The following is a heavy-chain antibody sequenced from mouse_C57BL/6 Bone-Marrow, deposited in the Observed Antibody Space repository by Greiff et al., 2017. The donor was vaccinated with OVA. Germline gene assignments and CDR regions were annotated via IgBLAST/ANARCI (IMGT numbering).Heavy chain of an antibody. D-gene: IGHD2-1*01. CDR3: TRRAIYYGNYVFAY. Sequence: QVQLKESGAELVRPGASVTLSCKASGYTFTDYEMHWVKQTPVHGLEWIGAIDPETGGTAYNQKFKGKAILTADKSSSTAYMELRSLTSEDSAVYYCTRRAIYYGNYVFAYWGQGTLVTVSA. CDR2: IDPETGGT. CDR1: GYTFTDYE. V-gene: IGHV1-15*01. J-gene: IGHJ3*01.